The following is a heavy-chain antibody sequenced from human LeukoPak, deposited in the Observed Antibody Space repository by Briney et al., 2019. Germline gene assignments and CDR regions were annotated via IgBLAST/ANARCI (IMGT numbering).Heavy chain of an antibody. D-gene: IGHD3-9*01. Sequence: AAVKVSRKASGGTFSCHAISWVRQAAGQELEWMGCISAYKGNTNYAQNLQSRVTMSTHTSKSTAYMELRSLRSDGTAGYYCARDRNYDIMTGYKAYYGTDVWGQGTTVTVSS. V-gene: IGHV1-18*01. CDR2: ISAYKGNT. CDR1: GGTFSCHA. CDR3: ARDRNYDIMTGYKAYYGTDV. J-gene: IGHJ6*02.